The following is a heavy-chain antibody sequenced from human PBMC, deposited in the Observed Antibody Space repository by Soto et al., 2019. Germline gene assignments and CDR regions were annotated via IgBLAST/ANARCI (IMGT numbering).Heavy chain of an antibody. CDR3: EEYRGYCETNPARPKKWFAP. D-gene: IGHD2-21*01. Sequence: SETLSLTCIVSGGSISSYYWSWIRQSPGKGLEWIGYIYYTGNTNYNPSLRSRVTISLGTSKNQFSLNLNSVTAADTAEYYCEEYRGYCETNPARPKKWFAPGGQETRATAPS. V-gene: IGHV4-59*08. J-gene: IGHJ5*02. CDR1: GGSISSYY. CDR2: IYYTGNT.